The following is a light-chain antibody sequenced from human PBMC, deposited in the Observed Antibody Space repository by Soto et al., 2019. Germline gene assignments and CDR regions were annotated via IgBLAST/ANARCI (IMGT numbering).Light chain of an antibody. Sequence: QAVVTQEPSLTVSPGGTVTLTCASSTGAVTSGYYPNWFQQKPGQAPRALIYSTSNKYSWTPARFSGSLLGGKAALTLSGVQPEDEAEYYCLLYYGGADNYVFGTGTKVTVL. CDR3: LLYYGGADNYV. CDR2: STS. CDR1: TGAVTSGYY. J-gene: IGLJ1*01. V-gene: IGLV7-43*01.